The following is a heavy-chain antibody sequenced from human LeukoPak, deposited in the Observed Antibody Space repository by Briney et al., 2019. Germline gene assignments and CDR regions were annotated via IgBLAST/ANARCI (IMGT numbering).Heavy chain of an antibody. Sequence: GRSLRLSCAASGFTFSSYGMHWVRQAPGKGLEWVAFIRYDGSNKYYADSVKGRFTISRDNSKNTLYLQMNSLRAEDTAVYYCAKVDDSSGYYGGWGQGTLVTVSS. V-gene: IGHV3-30*02. D-gene: IGHD3-22*01. J-gene: IGHJ4*02. CDR1: GFTFSSYG. CDR2: IRYDGSNK. CDR3: AKVDDSSGYYGG.